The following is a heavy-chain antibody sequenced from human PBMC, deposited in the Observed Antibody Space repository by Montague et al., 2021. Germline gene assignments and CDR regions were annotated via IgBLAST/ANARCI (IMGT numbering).Heavy chain of an antibody. V-gene: IGHV4-34*01. J-gene: IGHJ4*02. CDR2: VRHIGST. D-gene: IGHD3-10*01. Sequence: SETLSLTCGVYGGSLSEYYWTWIRQYPEKGLEWIGEVRHIGSTNYNPSLKSRVTMSADKSKNQFSLKLRSVTAADTAVYYCASDRGPFDYWGQGTVVTVSS. CDR1: GGSLSEYY. CDR3: ASDRGPFDY.